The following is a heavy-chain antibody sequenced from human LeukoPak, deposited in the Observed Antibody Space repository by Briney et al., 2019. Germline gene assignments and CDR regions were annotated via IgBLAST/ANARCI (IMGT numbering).Heavy chain of an antibody. CDR1: GFTFSNVW. CDR2: IKSKIYGGTT. CDR3: ATDLPRDYYYDMDI. Sequence: GGSLRLSCAASGFTFSNVWMSWVRQAPGWGLEWVGRIKSKIYGGTTEYATPVKGRFTISRDDSKNTLYLQMNSLKPEDTAVYYCATDLPRDYYYDMDIWGQGTTVTVSS. V-gene: IGHV3-15*01. D-gene: IGHD5/OR15-5a*01. J-gene: IGHJ6*02.